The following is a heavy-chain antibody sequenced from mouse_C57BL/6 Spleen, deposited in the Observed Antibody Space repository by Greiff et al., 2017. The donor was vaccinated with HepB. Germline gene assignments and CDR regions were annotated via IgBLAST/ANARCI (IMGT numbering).Heavy chain of an antibody. D-gene: IGHD2-12*01. Sequence: QVQLKQSGPELVKPGASVKISCKASGYAFSSSWMNWVKQRPGKGLEWIGRIYPGDGDTNYNGKFKGKATLTADKSSSTAYMQLRSLTSEDSAVYFCARELPAWFAYWGQGTLVTVSA. J-gene: IGHJ3*01. V-gene: IGHV1-82*01. CDR1: GYAFSSSW. CDR2: IYPGDGDT. CDR3: ARELPAWFAY.